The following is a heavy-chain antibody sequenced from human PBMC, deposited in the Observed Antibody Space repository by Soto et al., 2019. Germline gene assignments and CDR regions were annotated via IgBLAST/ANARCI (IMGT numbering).Heavy chain of an antibody. CDR2: IYYSGST. CDR3: ASYCSGGSCLLYMDV. Sequence: SETLSLTCTVSGGSISSSSYYWGWIRQPPGKVLEWIGSIYYSGSTYYNPSLKSRVTISVDTSKNQFSLKLSSVTAADTAVYYCASYCSGGSCLLYMDVWGKGTTVTVAS. V-gene: IGHV4-39*01. J-gene: IGHJ6*03. D-gene: IGHD2-15*01. CDR1: GGSISSSSYY.